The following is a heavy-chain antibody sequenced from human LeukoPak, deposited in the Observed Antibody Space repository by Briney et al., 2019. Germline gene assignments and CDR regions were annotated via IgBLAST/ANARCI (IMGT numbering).Heavy chain of an antibody. Sequence: GGSLRLSCAASGFTFSDYYMSWIRQAPGKGLEWVSYIRSSGSTIYYADSVKGRFTISRDNAKNSLYLQMNSLRAEDTAVYYCAKVSVGATGDYYFDYWGQGTLVTVSS. J-gene: IGHJ4*02. CDR2: IRSSGSTI. V-gene: IGHV3-11*01. CDR1: GFTFSDYY. D-gene: IGHD1-26*01. CDR3: AKVSVGATGDYYFDY.